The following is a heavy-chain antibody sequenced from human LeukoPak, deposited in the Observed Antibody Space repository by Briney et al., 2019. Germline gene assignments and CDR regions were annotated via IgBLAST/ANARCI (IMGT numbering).Heavy chain of an antibody. D-gene: IGHD1-7*01. J-gene: IGHJ5*02. V-gene: IGHV1-2*02. CDR2: INPNSGGK. CDR1: GYTFTGYY. Sequence: ASVKVSCKASGYTFTGYYMHWVRQAPGQGLEWMGWINPNSGGKNYPQKFPGRVTMTRDTSISTAYMELSRLRSDDTAVYYCARDGRYNWNYGVCIGWFDPWGQGTLVTVSS. CDR3: ARDGRYNWNYGVCIGWFDP.